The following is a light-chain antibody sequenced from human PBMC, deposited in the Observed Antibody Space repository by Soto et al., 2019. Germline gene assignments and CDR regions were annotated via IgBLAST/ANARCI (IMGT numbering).Light chain of an antibody. CDR1: QSLSSSF. Sequence: VLTQSPGTLSLSPGERATLSCRASQSLSSSFLAWYQKKPGLAPRLLLYGASNRATGTPDRFSGSGSGTDFARSISSLEPEDFAVYFCLQYASPLYTFGQGTKLEIK. V-gene: IGKV3-20*01. CDR3: LQYASPLYT. J-gene: IGKJ2*01. CDR2: GAS.